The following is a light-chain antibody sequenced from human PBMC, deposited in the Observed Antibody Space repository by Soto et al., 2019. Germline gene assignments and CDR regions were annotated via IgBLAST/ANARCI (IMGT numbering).Light chain of an antibody. Sequence: EIVMTQSPATLSVSPGERATLSCRASQSVSSNLAWYQQKPGQAPTLLIYGASTRATGIPTRFSGSGSGTEFTLTISSLQSEDFAVYYCQQYNNWPPMYTFGQENKLEIK. CDR1: QSVSSN. V-gene: IGKV3-15*01. J-gene: IGKJ2*01. CDR2: GAS. CDR3: QQYNNWPPMYT.